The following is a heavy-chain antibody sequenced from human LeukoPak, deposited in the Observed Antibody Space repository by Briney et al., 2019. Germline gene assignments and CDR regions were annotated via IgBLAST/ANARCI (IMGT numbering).Heavy chain of an antibody. CDR3: AREGFGSSLDS. D-gene: IGHD6-13*01. CDR1: XXSXXXGXXY. Sequence: XSXXSXXXGXXYWXWXXXXXXXXXEWIWYIYHSGSTYYNPSLKSRVTISVDRSKNQFSLKLSSVTAADTAVYYCAREGFGSSLDSWGQGTLVTVSS. J-gene: IGHJ4*02. V-gene: IGHV4-30-2*01. CDR2: IYHSGST.